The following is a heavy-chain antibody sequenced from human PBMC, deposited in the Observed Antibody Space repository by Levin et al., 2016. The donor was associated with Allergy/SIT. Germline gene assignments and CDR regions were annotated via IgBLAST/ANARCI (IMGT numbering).Heavy chain of an antibody. J-gene: IGHJ4*02. CDR3: ARDWGSVY. Sequence: GGSLRLSCAASGFTFHDYAMHWIRQVPGKGLQWVSLISWDGGSTYYADSVKGRFTISRDNAKNSLYLQMNSLRAEDTALYYCARDWGSVYWGQGTLVTVSS. CDR2: ISWDGGST. CDR1: GFTFHDYA. D-gene: IGHD7-27*01. V-gene: IGHV3-43D*04.